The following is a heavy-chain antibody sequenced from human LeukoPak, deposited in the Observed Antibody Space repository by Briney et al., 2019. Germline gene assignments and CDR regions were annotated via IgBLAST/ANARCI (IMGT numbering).Heavy chain of an antibody. Sequence: KPSETLSLTCTVSGGSINNYYWSWIRQPPGKGLEWIGYISYSGSTNYSPSLKSRVTVSVDTSKNQFSLKLSSVTAADAAVYYCARVGRGDYTWGSYSFGYWGQGTLVTVSS. CDR3: ARVGRGDYTWGSYSFGY. J-gene: IGHJ4*02. V-gene: IGHV4-59*12. CDR1: GGSINNYY. CDR2: ISYSGST. D-gene: IGHD3-16*01.